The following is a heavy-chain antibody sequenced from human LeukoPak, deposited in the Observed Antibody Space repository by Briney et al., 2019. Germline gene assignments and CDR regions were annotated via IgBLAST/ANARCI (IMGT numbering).Heavy chain of an antibody. V-gene: IGHV1-69*13. CDR3: ARGETVVNLPQGPFDP. J-gene: IGHJ5*02. CDR1: GGTFSSYA. Sequence: SVKVSCKASGGTFSSYAISWVRQAPGQGLEWMGGIIPIFGTANYAQKFQGRVTITADESTSTPYMELSSLRSEDTAAYYCARGETVVNLPQGPFDPWGQGTLVTVSS. CDR2: IIPIFGTA. D-gene: IGHD4-23*01.